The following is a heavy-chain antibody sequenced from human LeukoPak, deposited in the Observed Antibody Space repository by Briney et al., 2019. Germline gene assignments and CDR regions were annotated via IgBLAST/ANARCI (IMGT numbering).Heavy chain of an antibody. CDR1: GFTFSSYW. V-gene: IGHV3-7*01. CDR2: IREDGGDE. D-gene: IGHD3-10*01. CDR3: AKISEPGNYYYYYMDV. Sequence: GGSLRLSCAASGFTFSSYWMTWVRQAPGKGLEWVANIREDGGDEYYVDSVKGRFTISRDNSKNTLYLQMNSLRAEDTAVYYCAKISEPGNYYYYYMDVWGKGTTVTVSS. J-gene: IGHJ6*03.